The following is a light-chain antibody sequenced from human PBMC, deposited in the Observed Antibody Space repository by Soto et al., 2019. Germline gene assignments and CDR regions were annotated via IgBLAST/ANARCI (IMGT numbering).Light chain of an antibody. CDR3: QSYDSSLSGGV. V-gene: IGLV1-40*01. J-gene: IGLJ3*02. CDR2: GNS. CDR1: SSNIGAGYD. Sequence: QAVVTQPPSVSGAPGQRVTISCTGSSSNIGAGYDVHWYQQLPGTAPKLLIYGNSNRPSGVPDRFSGSKSGTSASLAITGVQAEDEADYYCQSYDSSLSGGVFGGGTKLTVL.